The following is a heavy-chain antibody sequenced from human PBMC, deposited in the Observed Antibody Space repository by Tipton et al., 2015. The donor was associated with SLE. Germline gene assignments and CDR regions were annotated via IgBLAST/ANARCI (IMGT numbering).Heavy chain of an antibody. D-gene: IGHD3-3*01. CDR3: ARARPLTDFWSGIMRSGPFDM. CDR1: GFNLNRHW. V-gene: IGHV3-7*01. J-gene: IGHJ3*02. Sequence: GSLRLSCAAWGFNLNRHWVSWVRQAPGKGLEWVANIKEDGSEKSYVDSVKGRLTISTDNALNSLYLQMTSLRAEDTAVYYCARARPLTDFWSGIMRSGPFDMWGPGTMVTVSS. CDR2: IKEDGSEK.